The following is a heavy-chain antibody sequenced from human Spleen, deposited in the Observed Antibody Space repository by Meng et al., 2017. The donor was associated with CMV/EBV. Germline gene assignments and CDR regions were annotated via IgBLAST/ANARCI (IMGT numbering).Heavy chain of an antibody. J-gene: IGHJ3*02. CDR1: GFTLMTYT. Sequence: GESLKISCAASGFTLMTYTMDWVRQAPGKGLEWVSVISCSGGFKYYADPVKGRFIISRDHSNNMLYLQMNSLRAEDTAVYYCTSWYNWYDAFDIWGQGTMVTVSS. CDR2: ISCSGGFK. CDR3: TSWYNWYDAFDI. V-gene: IGHV3-23*01. D-gene: IGHD1-1*01.